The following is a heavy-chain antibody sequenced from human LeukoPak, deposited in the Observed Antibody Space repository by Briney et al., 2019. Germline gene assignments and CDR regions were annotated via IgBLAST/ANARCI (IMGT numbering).Heavy chain of an antibody. CDR2: IYPSGSDT. Sequence: GESLKISCKGSGYSFNTYWIAWVRQMPGKGLELMGIIYPSGSDTRYSPSFQGQVTISADKSISTAYLQWSSLKASDTAIYYCVRPRGMAVAEYYFDYWGQGTLVTVSS. CDR1: GYSFNTYW. J-gene: IGHJ4*02. D-gene: IGHD6-19*01. V-gene: IGHV5-51*01. CDR3: VRPRGMAVAEYYFDY.